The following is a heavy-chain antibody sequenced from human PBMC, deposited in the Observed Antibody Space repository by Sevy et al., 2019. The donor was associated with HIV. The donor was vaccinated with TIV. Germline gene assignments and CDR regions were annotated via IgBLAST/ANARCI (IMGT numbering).Heavy chain of an antibody. Sequence: SETLSLTCTVSGGSISSYYWSWIRQPAGKGLEWIGRIYTSGSTNYNPSLKSRVSMSVDTSKNQFSLKLSSVTAADTAVYCCARGAYSYGLFDFWGQGTLVTVSS. CDR2: IYTSGST. J-gene: IGHJ4*02. CDR3: ARGAYSYGLFDF. D-gene: IGHD5-18*01. V-gene: IGHV4-4*07. CDR1: GGSISSYY.